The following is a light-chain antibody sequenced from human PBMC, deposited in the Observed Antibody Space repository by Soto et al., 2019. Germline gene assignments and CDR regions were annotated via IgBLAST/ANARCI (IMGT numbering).Light chain of an antibody. Sequence: EIVLTQSPGTLSLSPGERATLSCRASQSVSSSYLAWYQQKPGQAPRLLIYGASSRATGIPDRFSGSGSGTDFTLTISSLEPEDCAVYYCQEYDSSPFTFGQGTKLEIK. CDR2: GAS. CDR1: QSVSSSY. V-gene: IGKV3-20*01. J-gene: IGKJ2*01. CDR3: QEYDSSPFT.